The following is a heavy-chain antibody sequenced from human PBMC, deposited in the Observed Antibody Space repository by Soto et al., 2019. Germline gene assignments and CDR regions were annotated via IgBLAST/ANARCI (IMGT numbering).Heavy chain of an antibody. V-gene: IGHV1-69*06. D-gene: IGHD2-15*01. CDR1: GGIGSNYA. CDR2: IVPKFGTA. CDR3: AREMASGYSRTWFDP. Sequence: SVKVSCKASGGIGSNYAISWVRQAPGQGLEWMGGIVPKFGTANYAQSFKGRVTTSVDKSTNSVYMELSSLRSQDTAIYYCAREMASGYSRTWFDPWGQGTLVTVSS. J-gene: IGHJ5*02.